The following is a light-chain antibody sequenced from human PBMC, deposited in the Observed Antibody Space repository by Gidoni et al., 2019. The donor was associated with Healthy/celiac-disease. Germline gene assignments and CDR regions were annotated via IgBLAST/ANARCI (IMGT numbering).Light chain of an antibody. J-gene: IGKJ3*01. CDR3: QQYNNWPPFT. CDR2: GAS. V-gene: IGKV3-15*01. CDR1: KSVSSN. Sequence: EIAMTKSPATLSVSPGERATLSCRASKSVSSNLAWYKQKPGQAPRLLIYGASTRATGIAARFSGSGSCTEFTRTIISLQSEDFAVYYCQQYNNWPPFTFGPGTKVDIK.